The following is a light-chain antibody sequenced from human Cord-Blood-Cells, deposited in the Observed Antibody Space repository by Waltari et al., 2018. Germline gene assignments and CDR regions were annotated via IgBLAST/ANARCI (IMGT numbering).Light chain of an antibody. CDR1: SSDVGGYNY. Sequence: QSALTPPASLSGSPGQSITISCTGTSSDVGGYNYVSWYQKHPGKAPKLMIYDVSKRPSGVSNRFSGSKSGNTASLTISGLQAEDEADYYCSSYPSSSTWVFGGGTKLTVL. J-gene: IGLJ3*02. CDR3: SSYPSSSTWV. V-gene: IGLV2-14*03. CDR2: DVS.